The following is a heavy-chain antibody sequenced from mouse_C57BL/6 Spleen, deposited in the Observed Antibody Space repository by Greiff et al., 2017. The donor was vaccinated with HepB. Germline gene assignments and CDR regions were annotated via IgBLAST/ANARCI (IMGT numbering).Heavy chain of an antibody. Sequence: DVMLVESGGGLVQPKGSLKLSCAASGFSFNTYAMNWVRQAPGKGLEWVARIRSKSNNYATYYADSVKDRFTISRDDSESMLYLQMNNLKTEDTAMYYCVRHKYYDYDGGYYFDYWGQGTTLTVSS. V-gene: IGHV10-1*01. D-gene: IGHD2-4*01. CDR3: VRHKYYDYDGGYYFDY. J-gene: IGHJ2*01. CDR2: IRSKSNNYAT. CDR1: GFSFNTYA.